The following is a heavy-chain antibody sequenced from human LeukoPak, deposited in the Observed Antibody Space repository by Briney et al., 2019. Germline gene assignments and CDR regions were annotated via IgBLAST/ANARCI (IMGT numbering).Heavy chain of an antibody. Sequence: SVQVSCKASGGTFSSYAISWVRQAPGQGLEWMGGIIPIFGTANYAQKFQGRVTITADKSTSTAYMELSSLRSEDTAVYYCARPIVVVTANYAFDIWGQGTMVTVSS. CDR3: ARPIVVVTANYAFDI. J-gene: IGHJ3*02. CDR1: GGTFSSYA. V-gene: IGHV1-69*06. D-gene: IGHD2-21*02. CDR2: IIPIFGTA.